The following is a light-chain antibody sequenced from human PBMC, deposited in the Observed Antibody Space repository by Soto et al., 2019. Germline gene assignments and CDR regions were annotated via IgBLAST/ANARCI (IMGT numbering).Light chain of an antibody. CDR1: QSVTNW. CDR2: KAS. V-gene: IGKV1-5*03. Sequence: DIQMTQSPSTLSASVGDRVTITCRASQSVTNWLAWYQQKPGKAPKLLIYKASTLESGVPSRFSGSGSGTDFTLTIRRLQPDDFATHFCQQSSTFAQGTNQDIK. CDR3: QQSST. J-gene: IGKJ2*02.